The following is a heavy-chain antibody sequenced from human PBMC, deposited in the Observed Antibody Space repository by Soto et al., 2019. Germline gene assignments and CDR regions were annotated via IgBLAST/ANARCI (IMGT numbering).Heavy chain of an antibody. D-gene: IGHD3-16*01. Sequence: PGGSLRLSRAASGFTFSPYAMTWVRQAPGKGLEWVSSISGSGGNTNYADSVKGRFTVSRDNSKRTLSLQMNSLTEEDTAIYYCAKGLRRLLRTQYYYGLDVWGRGTTVTVSS. J-gene: IGHJ6*02. V-gene: IGHV3-23*01. CDR3: AKGLRRLLRTQYYYGLDV. CDR1: GFTFSPYA. CDR2: ISGSGGNT.